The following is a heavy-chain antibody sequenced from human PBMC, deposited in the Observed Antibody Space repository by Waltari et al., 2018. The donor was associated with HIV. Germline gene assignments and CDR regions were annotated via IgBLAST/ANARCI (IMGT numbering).Heavy chain of an antibody. J-gene: IGHJ5*02. CDR2: IYTSGST. CDR1: GGSLSSYY. V-gene: IGHV4-4*07. CDR3: ARVSCSSTSCYPNWFDP. D-gene: IGHD2-2*01. Sequence: QVQLQESGPGLVKPSETLSLTCTVSGGSLSSYYWSWIRQPAGKGLEWIGRIYTSGSTNYNPSLKSRVTMSVDTSKNQFSLKLSSVTAADTAVYYCARVSCSSTSCYPNWFDPWGQGTLVTVSS.